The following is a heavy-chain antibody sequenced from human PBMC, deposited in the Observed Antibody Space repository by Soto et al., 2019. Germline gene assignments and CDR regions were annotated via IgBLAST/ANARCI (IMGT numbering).Heavy chain of an antibody. V-gene: IGHV4-31*03. CDR2: VFYTGVT. D-gene: IGHD1-26*01. J-gene: IGHJ4*02. CDR1: GGSISTAGMY. Sequence: QVQLQESGPGLVKPSETLSLTCTVSGGSISTAGMYWSWIRQHPGKGLEWIGYVFYTGVTYYNPSLKSRVTISVDTSENQFPLKLTSVTAADTAIYYCARSRGSSKPYFYDYWGQGTLVTVSS. CDR3: ARSRGSSKPYFYDY.